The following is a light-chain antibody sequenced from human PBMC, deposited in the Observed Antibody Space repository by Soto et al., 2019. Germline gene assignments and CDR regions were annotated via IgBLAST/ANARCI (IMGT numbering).Light chain of an antibody. CDR3: KQYGSSLT. CDR1: QRISSNF. J-gene: IGKJ4*01. V-gene: IGKV3-20*01. CDR2: GAS. Sequence: ETVLTQSPGTLSLSPGDRASLSCRASQRISSNFLAWYQQKPGQAPRLLIYGASSRATGIQGRFSGSGSGTDFTLTIRRLEPEDFAVYYCKQYGSSLTCGGGTKVDIK.